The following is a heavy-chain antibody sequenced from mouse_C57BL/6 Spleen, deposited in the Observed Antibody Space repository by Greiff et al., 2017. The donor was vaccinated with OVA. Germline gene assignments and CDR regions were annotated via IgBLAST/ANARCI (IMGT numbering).Heavy chain of an antibody. CDR3: ARGGLGYSYYFDY. Sequence: EVQLQESGPGLVKPSQSLSLTCSVTGYSITSGYYWNWIRQFPGNKLEWMGYISYDGSNNYNPSLKNRISITRDTSKNQFFLKLNSVTTEDTATYYCARGGLGYSYYFDYWGQGTTLTVSS. V-gene: IGHV3-6*01. D-gene: IGHD2-2*01. CDR2: ISYDGSN. CDR1: GYSITSGYY. J-gene: IGHJ2*01.